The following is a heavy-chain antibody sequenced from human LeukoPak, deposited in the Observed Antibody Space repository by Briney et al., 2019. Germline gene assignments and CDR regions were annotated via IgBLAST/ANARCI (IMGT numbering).Heavy chain of an antibody. D-gene: IGHD6-19*01. CDR1: GGSFSGYY. CDR3: ARGLGRSSGWYRWKNWFDP. J-gene: IGHJ5*02. Sequence: SETLSLTCAVYGGSFSGYYWSWIRQPPGKGLEWIGEINHSGSTNYNPSPKSRVTISVDTSKNQFSLKLSSVTAADTAVYYCARGLGRSSGWYRWKNWFDPWGQGTLVTVSS. V-gene: IGHV4-34*01. CDR2: INHSGST.